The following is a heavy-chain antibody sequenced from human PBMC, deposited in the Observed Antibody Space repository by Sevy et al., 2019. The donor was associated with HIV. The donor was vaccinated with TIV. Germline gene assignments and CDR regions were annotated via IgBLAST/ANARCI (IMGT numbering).Heavy chain of an antibody. CDR3: AKDSRVYSSSHFDY. J-gene: IGHJ4*02. Sequence: GGSLRLSCAASGFTFSDYYMSWIRQAPGKGLEWVSYISSGSSYTNYADSVKGRFTISRDNARNSLYLPMNSLRAEDTAVYDCAKDSRVYSSSHFDYWGQGIRVTVSS. V-gene: IGHV3-11*06. D-gene: IGHD6-13*01. CDR2: ISSGSSYT. CDR1: GFTFSDYY.